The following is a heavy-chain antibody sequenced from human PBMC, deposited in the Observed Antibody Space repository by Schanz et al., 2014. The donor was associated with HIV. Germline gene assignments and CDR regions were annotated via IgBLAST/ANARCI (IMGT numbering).Heavy chain of an antibody. Sequence: EVQLVESGGGLIQPGGSLRLSCAASGFTFGSFTMTWVRQVPGKGLVWVSRINSEGSSTTYEYADSVKGRFTISKDNSKNTLYLQMNSLRAQDTAVYYCANTEYPYSSSSDYYYGMDVWGQGTTVTVSS. CDR1: GFTFGSFT. V-gene: IGHV3-74*02. J-gene: IGHJ6*02. CDR3: ANTEYPYSSSSDYYYGMDV. CDR2: INSEGSST. D-gene: IGHD6-6*01.